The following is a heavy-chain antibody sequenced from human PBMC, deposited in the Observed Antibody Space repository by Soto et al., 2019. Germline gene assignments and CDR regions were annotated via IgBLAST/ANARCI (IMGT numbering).Heavy chain of an antibody. Sequence: EVQLVESGGGLVQPGRSLRLSCAASGFTFDDYAMHWVRQAPGKGLEWVSGISWNSGSIGYADSVKGRFTISRDNAKNSLYLQMNSLRAEDTALYYCAKDNPLGYWGQGTLVTVSS. V-gene: IGHV3-9*01. J-gene: IGHJ4*02. CDR2: ISWNSGSI. CDR3: AKDNPLGY. CDR1: GFTFDDYA.